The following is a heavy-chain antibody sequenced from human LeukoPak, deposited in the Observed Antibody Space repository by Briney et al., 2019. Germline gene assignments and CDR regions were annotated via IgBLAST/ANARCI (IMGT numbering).Heavy chain of an antibody. CDR1: GGSFSGYY. J-gene: IGHJ6*02. CDR2: INHSGST. CDR3: AREGVVDDFWSGYQNYYGMDV. D-gene: IGHD3-3*01. Sequence: PSETLSLTCAVYGGSFSGYYWSWIRQPPGKGLEWIGEINHSGSTNYNPSLKSRVTISVDTSKNQFSLKLSSVTAADTAVYYCAREGVVDDFWSGYQNYYGMDVWGQGTTVTVSS. V-gene: IGHV4-34*01.